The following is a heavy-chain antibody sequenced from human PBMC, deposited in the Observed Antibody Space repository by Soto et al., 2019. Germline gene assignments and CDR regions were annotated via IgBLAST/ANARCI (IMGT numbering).Heavy chain of an antibody. V-gene: IGHV1-69*08. Sequence: QVQLVQSGAEVKKPGSSVKVSCKASGGTFSSYTISWVRQAPGQGLEWMGRIIPILGIANYAQKFQGRVTITADNSTSTXXXXLSSLRSEDTAVYYCARDREMATTAWGQGTLVTVSS. CDR3: ARDREMATTA. CDR2: IIPILGIA. CDR1: GGTFSSYT. J-gene: IGHJ4*02. D-gene: IGHD5-12*01.